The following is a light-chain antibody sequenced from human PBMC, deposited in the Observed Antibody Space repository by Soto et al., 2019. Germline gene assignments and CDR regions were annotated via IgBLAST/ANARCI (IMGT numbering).Light chain of an antibody. CDR1: QSVGDY. V-gene: IGKV3-11*01. J-gene: IGKJ2*01. CDR2: DAS. CDR3: QQRSDWPS. Sequence: EIVLTQSPATLSLSPGERATLSCRASQSVGDYLAWYQQKLGQAPRLLIYDASNRATGIPARFSGSGSGTDFTLTISSLEPEDFAVYCCQQRSDWPSFGQGTKLEIK.